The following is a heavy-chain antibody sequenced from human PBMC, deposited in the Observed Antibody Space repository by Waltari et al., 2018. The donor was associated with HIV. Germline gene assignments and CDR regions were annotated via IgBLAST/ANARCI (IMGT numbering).Heavy chain of an antibody. Sequence: QVQLFQSESELKKPGASVKVSCKASGYTFTSNSINWVRQAPGQGLEWMGWNNTSTGSPMYAQGFTGRFVFSLDTSVSTAFLQISALKADDTAVYFCARDGGRSRAFDSWGQGTLVTVSS. CDR2: NNTSTGSP. J-gene: IGHJ4*02. CDR1: GYTFTSNS. D-gene: IGHD3-16*01. CDR3: ARDGGRSRAFDS. V-gene: IGHV7-4-1*02.